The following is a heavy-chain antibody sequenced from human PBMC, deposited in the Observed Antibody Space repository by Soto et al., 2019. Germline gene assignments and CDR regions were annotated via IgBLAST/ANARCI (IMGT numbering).Heavy chain of an antibody. V-gene: IGHV4-30-2*01. D-gene: IGHD5-12*01. CDR2: IYHSGST. CDR1: GCSISSGGYS. CDR3: AGGPGVARNY. J-gene: IGHJ4*02. Sequence: PSETLSLTCAGSGCSISSGGYSWSWMRQPPGKGLEWIGYIYHSGSTYYNPSLKSRVTISVDRSKNQFSLKLSSVTAADTAVYYCAGGPGVARNYWGQGTLVTVSS.